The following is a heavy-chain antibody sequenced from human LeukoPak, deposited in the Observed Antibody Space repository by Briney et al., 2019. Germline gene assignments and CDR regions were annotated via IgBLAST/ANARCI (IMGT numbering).Heavy chain of an antibody. J-gene: IGHJ4*02. V-gene: IGHV3-73*01. D-gene: IGHD3-16*02. CDR3: TSMGKNDYVWGSYRPFDY. CDR2: IRSKANSYAT. CDR1: GFTFSGSA. Sequence: GGSLKLACAASGFTFSGSAMHWVRQASGKGLEWVGRIRSKANSYATAYAASVKGRFAISRDDSKNTAYLQMNSLKTEDTAVYYCTSMGKNDYVWGSYRPFDYWGQGTLVTVSS.